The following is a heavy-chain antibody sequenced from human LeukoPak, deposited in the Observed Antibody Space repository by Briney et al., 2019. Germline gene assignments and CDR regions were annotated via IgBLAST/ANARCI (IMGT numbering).Heavy chain of an antibody. CDR2: INHSGST. CDR1: GGSFSPYY. V-gene: IGHV4-34*01. Sequence: PSETLSLTCAVYGGSFSPYYWSWIRQPPGKGLEWIGEINHSGSTNYNPSLKSRVTISVDTSKNQFSLRPSSVTAADTAVYYCARGGFYCGGDCYVDYWGQGTLVTASS. J-gene: IGHJ4*02. D-gene: IGHD2-21*02. CDR3: ARGGFYCGGDCYVDY.